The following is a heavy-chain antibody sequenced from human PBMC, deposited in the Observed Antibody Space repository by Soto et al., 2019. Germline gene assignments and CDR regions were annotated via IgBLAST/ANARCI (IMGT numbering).Heavy chain of an antibody. CDR3: AKYDSSSWYSWSGRGYDY. J-gene: IGHJ4*02. V-gene: IGHV3-23*01. CDR2: ISGSGGST. D-gene: IGHD6-13*01. Sequence: GGSLRLSCAASGFTFSSYAMSWVRQAPGKGLEWVSAISGSGGSTYYADSVKGRFTISRDNSKNTLYLQMNSLRAEDTAVYSCAKYDSSSWYSWSGRGYDYWGQGTLVTVSS. CDR1: GFTFSSYA.